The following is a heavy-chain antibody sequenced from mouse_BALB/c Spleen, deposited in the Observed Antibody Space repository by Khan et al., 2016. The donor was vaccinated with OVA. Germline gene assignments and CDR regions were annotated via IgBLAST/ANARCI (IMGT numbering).Heavy chain of an antibody. J-gene: IGHJ3*01. CDR3: ARQLSWSFAY. V-gene: IGHV5-6*01. Sequence: EVELVESGGDLVKPGGSLRLSCAASGFTFSAYGMSWVRQPTDKRLEWVSTINSDGYYTYYPDTVKGRFTISRNNAENTLYIQMNSLNSEDTAIYYCARQLSWSFAYWGQGTLVTGSA. CDR2: INSDGYYT. CDR1: GFTFSAYG.